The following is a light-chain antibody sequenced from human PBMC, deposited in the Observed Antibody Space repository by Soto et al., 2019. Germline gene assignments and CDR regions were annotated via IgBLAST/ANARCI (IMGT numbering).Light chain of an antibody. V-gene: IGKV3-15*01. J-gene: IGKJ4*01. CDR3: QQYNNWPRAT. CDR1: QPISSY. CDR2: RAS. Sequence: ETVLTQSPGTLSLSPGERATLSCRASQPISSYFAWYQQKPGQAPRLLMFRASIRATGFPARFSGSGSGTEFNITISSLQSEDSAVYYCQQYNNWPRATFGGGTKVDIK.